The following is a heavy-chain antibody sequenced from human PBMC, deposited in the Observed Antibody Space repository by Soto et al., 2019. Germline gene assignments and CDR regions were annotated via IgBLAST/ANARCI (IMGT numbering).Heavy chain of an antibody. Sequence: SETLSLTCTFSGCSISSGGYYLSWIRQHPGKGLEWIGYIYYSGSTYYNPSLKSRVTISVDTSKNQFSLKLSSVTAADTAVYYCARGWRYCSGGSCYSNNWFDPWGQGTLVTSPQ. J-gene: IGHJ5*02. V-gene: IGHV4-31*03. CDR1: GCSISSGGYY. CDR3: ARGWRYCSGGSCYSNNWFDP. D-gene: IGHD2-15*01. CDR2: IYYSGST.